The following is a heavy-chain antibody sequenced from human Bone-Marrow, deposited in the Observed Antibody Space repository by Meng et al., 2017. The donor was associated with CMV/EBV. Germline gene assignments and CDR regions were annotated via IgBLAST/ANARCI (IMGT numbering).Heavy chain of an antibody. D-gene: IGHD3-3*01. CDR3: ARPLEKYYYYGMDV. V-gene: IGHV1-69*05. J-gene: IGHJ6*02. Sequence: SVKVSCKDPGGTFSSYAISWVRQAPGQGLEWMGGIIPIFGTANYAQKFQGRVTITTDESTSTAYMELISLRSEDTAVYYCARPLEKYYYYGMDVWGQGTTVTVSS. CDR2: IIPIFGTA. CDR1: GGTFSSYA.